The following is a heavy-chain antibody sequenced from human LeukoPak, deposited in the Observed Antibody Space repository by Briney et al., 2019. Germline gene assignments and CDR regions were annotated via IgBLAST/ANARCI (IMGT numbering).Heavy chain of an antibody. CDR3: ARDLGTWFDP. V-gene: IGHV3-7*01. CDR2: IKVDGSEK. J-gene: IGHJ5*02. D-gene: IGHD3/OR15-3a*01. Sequence: GGSLRLSCAASGFSFINYWMSWVRQAPGKGLEWVANIKVDGSEKYYVDSVKGRFTISRDNAKNSLYLQMNSLRADDTAVYYCARDLGTWFDPWEQGTLVTVSS. CDR1: GFSFINYW.